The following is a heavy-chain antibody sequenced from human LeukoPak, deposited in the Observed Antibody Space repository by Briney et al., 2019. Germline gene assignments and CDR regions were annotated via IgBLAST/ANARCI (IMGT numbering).Heavy chain of an antibody. J-gene: IGHJ4*02. CDR3: ARGPITMVRGVTDY. V-gene: IGHV3-48*04. D-gene: IGHD3-10*01. CDR1: GFTLSRYS. Sequence: GGSLRLSCAASGFTLSRYSMNWVRQVPGKGLEWTAYINSAGHTIYYADFVKGRFAISRDSTKNSLFLQMTSLRVEDTAVYYCARGPITMVRGVTDYWGQGTLVTVSS. CDR2: INSAGHTI.